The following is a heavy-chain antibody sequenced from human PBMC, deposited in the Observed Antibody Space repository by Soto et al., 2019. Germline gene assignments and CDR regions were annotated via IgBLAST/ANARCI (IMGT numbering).Heavy chain of an antibody. CDR2: IYHSGST. D-gene: IGHD3-10*01. V-gene: IGHV4-30-2*01. Sequence: SETLSLTCAVSGGSISSGGYSWSWIRQPPGKGLEWIGYIYHSGSTYYNPSLKSRVTISVDRSKNQFSLKLSSVTAADTAVYYFASRPMVRGGYYGMDVWGQGTTVTVSS. CDR3: ASRPMVRGGYYGMDV. J-gene: IGHJ6*02. CDR1: GGSISSGGYS.